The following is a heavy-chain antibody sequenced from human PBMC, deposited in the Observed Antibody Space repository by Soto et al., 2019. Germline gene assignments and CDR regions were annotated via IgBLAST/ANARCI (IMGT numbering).Heavy chain of an antibody. D-gene: IGHD6-19*01. CDR2: ISGSGGST. CDR1: GFTFSSYA. Sequence: EVQLLESGGGLVQPGGSLRLSCTASGFTFSSYAMNWVRQARGKGLEWVSVISGSGGSTYYADSVKGRFTISRDNSKNKLYLQMNSLRAEDTAVYYCASRTSGWYFDYWGQGTLVTVSS. CDR3: ASRTSGWYFDY. J-gene: IGHJ4*02. V-gene: IGHV3-23*01.